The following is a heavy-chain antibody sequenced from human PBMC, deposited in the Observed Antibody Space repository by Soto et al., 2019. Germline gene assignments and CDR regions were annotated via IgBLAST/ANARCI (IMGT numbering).Heavy chain of an antibody. CDR2: ISSSSSYI. CDR1: GFTFSSYS. Sequence: EVQLVESGGGLVKPGGSLRLSCAASGFTFSSYSMNWVRQAPGKGLEWVSSISSSSSYIYYADSVKGRFTISRDNAKNALSLQMNSLRDEDTAVYYCSCGSSCDYWGQGTLVTVSS. CDR3: SCGSSCDY. V-gene: IGHV3-21*01. J-gene: IGHJ4*02. D-gene: IGHD6-13*01.